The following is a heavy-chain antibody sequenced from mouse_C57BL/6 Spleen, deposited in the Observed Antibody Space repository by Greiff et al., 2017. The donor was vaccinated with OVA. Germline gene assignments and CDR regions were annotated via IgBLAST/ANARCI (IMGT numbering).Heavy chain of an antibody. V-gene: IGHV5-4*03. J-gene: IGHJ2*01. D-gene: IGHD1-1*02. CDR1: GFTFSSYA. CDR3: ARDLGGLPYFDY. Sequence: EVKLVESGGGLVKPGGSLKLSCAASGFTFSSYAMSWVRQTPEKRLEWVATISDGGSYTYYPDNVKGRFTISRDNATNNLYLQMSHLKSEDTAMYYCARDLGGLPYFDYWGQGTTLTVSS. CDR2: ISDGGSYT.